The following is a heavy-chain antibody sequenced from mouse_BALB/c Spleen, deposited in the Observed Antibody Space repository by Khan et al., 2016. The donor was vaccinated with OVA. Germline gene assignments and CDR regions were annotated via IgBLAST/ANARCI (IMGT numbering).Heavy chain of an antibody. CDR3: ARDYGSLYWFFDV. Sequence: EVKLLESGPGLVKPSQTVSLTCTVTGISITSGNYRWSWIRQFPGNKLEWLGNIYYSGTVTYNPSLTSRTTITRDTSKNQFFLEMNSLTAEDTATYYCARDYGSLYWFFDVWGAGTTVTVSS. CDR1: GISITSGNYR. CDR2: IYYSGTV. J-gene: IGHJ1*01. D-gene: IGHD1-1*01. V-gene: IGHV3-5*02.